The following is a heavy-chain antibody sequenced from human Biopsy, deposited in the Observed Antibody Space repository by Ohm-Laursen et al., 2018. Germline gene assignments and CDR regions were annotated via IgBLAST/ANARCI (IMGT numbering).Heavy chain of an antibody. J-gene: IGHJ4*02. CDR3: ARQEFATSPLDY. D-gene: IGHD3-10*01. V-gene: IGHV4-39*01. CDR2: IYYSGST. Sequence: SETLSLTCTVTGGSISRSSYYWDWIRQPPGKGLEWTGSIYYSGSTYYNPSLKSRVTISADRSKNQFSLKLTSVTAADTAMYYCARQEFATSPLDYWGQGSLVTVSS. CDR1: GGSISRSSYY.